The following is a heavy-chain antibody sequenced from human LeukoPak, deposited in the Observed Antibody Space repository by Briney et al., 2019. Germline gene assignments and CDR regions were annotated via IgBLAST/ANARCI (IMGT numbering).Heavy chain of an antibody. CDR2: IYAGGNT. V-gene: IGHV3-53*01. J-gene: IGHJ4*02. D-gene: IGHD3-3*01. Sequence: PGGSLRLSCAASGFTVSSNYMSWVRQAPGKGLEWVSVIYAGGNTYCADSVKGRFTISRDNSKNTLDLQMNSLRVEDTAVYYCARDSRGGVTFDSWGQGTLVTVSS. CDR3: ARDSRGGVTFDS. CDR1: GFTVSSNY.